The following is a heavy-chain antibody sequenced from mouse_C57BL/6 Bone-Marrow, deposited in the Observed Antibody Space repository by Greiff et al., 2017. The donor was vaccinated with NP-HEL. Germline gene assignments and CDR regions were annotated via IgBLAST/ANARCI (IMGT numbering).Heavy chain of an antibody. Sequence: VQLQQPGAELVMPGASVKLSCKASGYTFTSYWMHWVKQRPGQGLEWIGEIDPSGGYTNYHEKFKGKSTLTVDKSSSTAYMQLSSLTSEDSAGYYCARGRSSYFEYWGKGTTVTVS. CDR3: ARGRSSYFEY. J-gene: IGHJ1*03. CDR1: GYTFTSYW. CDR2: IDPSGGYT. D-gene: IGHD2-4*01. V-gene: IGHV1-69*01.